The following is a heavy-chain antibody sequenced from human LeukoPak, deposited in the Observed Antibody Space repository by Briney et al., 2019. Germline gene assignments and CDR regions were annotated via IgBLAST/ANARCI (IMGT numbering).Heavy chain of an antibody. J-gene: IGHJ6*03. V-gene: IGHV3-9*01. Sequence: GGSLRLSCAASGFTFDDYAMHWVRQAPGKGLEWVSGISWNSGSIGYADSVKGRFTISRDNAKNSLYLQMNSLRAEDTAVYYCASRYSSSWYYYYYYMDVWGKGTTVTVSS. CDR2: ISWNSGSI. CDR1: GFTFDDYA. CDR3: ASRYSSSWYYYYYYMDV. D-gene: IGHD6-13*01.